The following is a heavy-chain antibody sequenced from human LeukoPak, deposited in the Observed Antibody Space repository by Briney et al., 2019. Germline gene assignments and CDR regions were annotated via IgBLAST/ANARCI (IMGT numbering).Heavy chain of an antibody. Sequence: SETLSLTCTASGGSISSSSYYWGWIRQPPGKGLEWIGSIYYSGSTYSNPSLKSRATISVDTSKNQFSLKLSSVTAADTAGYYGARRGATTIDYWGQGTLVTVSS. CDR2: IYYSGST. CDR3: ARRGATTIDY. D-gene: IGHD1-26*01. V-gene: IGHV4-39*01. CDR1: GGSISSSSYY. J-gene: IGHJ4*02.